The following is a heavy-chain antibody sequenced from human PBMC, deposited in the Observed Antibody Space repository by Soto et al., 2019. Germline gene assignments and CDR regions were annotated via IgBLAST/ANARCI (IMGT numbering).Heavy chain of an antibody. CDR3: ARANYDILTGSPPVGYYYYGMDV. Sequence: ASVKESCKAYGGPFSSYAISLVRQAPGQGLEWVGGIIPIFGTANYAQKFQGRVTITADESTSTAYMELSSLRSEDTAVYYCARANYDILTGSPPVGYYYYGMDVWGQGTTVTVSS. CDR2: IIPIFGTA. V-gene: IGHV1-69*13. D-gene: IGHD3-9*01. CDR1: GGPFSSYA. J-gene: IGHJ6*01.